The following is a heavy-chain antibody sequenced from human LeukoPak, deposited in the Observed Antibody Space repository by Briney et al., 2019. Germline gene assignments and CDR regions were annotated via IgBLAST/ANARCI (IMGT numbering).Heavy chain of an antibody. Sequence: ASETPSLTCNVSGGSISSFHWSWIRQPAGKGLEWIGRIYTSGSTSYNSSLRSRVTVSVDTSKNQFSLKLSSVTAADTAVYYCASFTRQVVLWGQGTLVTVSS. CDR2: IYTSGST. CDR3: ASFTRQVVL. CDR1: GGSISSFH. J-gene: IGHJ4*02. V-gene: IGHV4-4*07. D-gene: IGHD6-13*01.